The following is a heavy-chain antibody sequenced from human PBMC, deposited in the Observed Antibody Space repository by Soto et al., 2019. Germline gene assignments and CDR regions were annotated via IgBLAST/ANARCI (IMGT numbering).Heavy chain of an antibody. Sequence: EEHLVQSGGGLVQPGGSLRLSCAASGFPFSTYWMHWVRQVPGQGLVWVSRINSDGSSTIYADFVKGRFTISRDNAKNTLYLQMNSLSLDDTAICYCAGGSQEWGQGALVTVSS. J-gene: IGHJ4*02. CDR2: INSDGSST. D-gene: IGHD3-16*01. CDR3: AGGSQE. CDR1: GFPFSTYW. V-gene: IGHV3-74*01.